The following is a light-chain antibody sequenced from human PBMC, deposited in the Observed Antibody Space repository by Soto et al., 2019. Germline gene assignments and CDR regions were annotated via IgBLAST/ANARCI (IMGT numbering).Light chain of an antibody. V-gene: IGKV3-15*01. CDR1: QSVSSN. CDR3: QQYDTSPPMYT. Sequence: EIVMKQSPATLSVSPWARATLSCRASQSVSSNLAWYQQKPSQAPRPLIYGASTRATGIPARFSGSASGTEFSLTISRLEPEDFAVYFCQQYDTSPPMYTFGQGTKVDI. J-gene: IGKJ2*01. CDR2: GAS.